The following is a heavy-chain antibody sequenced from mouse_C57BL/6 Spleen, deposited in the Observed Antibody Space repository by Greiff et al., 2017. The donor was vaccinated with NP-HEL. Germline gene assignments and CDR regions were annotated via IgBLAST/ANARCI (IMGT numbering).Heavy chain of an antibody. Sequence: EVQLQQSGPGLVKPSQSLSLTCSVTGYSITSGYYWNWIRQFPGNKLEWMGYISYDGSNNYNPSLKNRISITRDTSKNQFFLKLNSVTTEDTATYYCAREAPYGDWYFDVWGTGTTVTVSS. CDR1: GYSITSGYY. CDR3: AREAPYGDWYFDV. J-gene: IGHJ1*03. V-gene: IGHV3-6*01. D-gene: IGHD1-1*01. CDR2: ISYDGSN.